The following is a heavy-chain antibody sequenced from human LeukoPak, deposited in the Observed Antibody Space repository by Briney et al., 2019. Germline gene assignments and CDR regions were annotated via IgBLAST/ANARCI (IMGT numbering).Heavy chain of an antibody. CDR1: GGSISSSSYY. D-gene: IGHD5-18*01. V-gene: IGHV4-39*07. J-gene: IGHJ5*02. CDR3: ARDRGYSYGHPNWFDP. Sequence: SETLSLTCTVSGGSISSSSYYWGWIRQPPGKGLEWIGSFYYSGSTNYNPSLKSRVTISVDTSKNQFSLKLSSVTAADTAVYYCARDRGYSYGHPNWFDPWGQGTLVTVSS. CDR2: FYYSGST.